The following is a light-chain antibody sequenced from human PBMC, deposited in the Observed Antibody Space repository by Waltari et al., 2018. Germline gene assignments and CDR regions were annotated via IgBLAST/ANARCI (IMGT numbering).Light chain of an antibody. Sequence: QSVLTQPPSLSGAPGQRVTISCPGTSSNLGAGYDVQWYQPLPGSAPKLLMFGNTNRPSGVPDRFSGSKSGASASLAITGLQAEDEAVYYCHSYDIGLTAWVFGGGTKLTVL. V-gene: IGLV1-40*01. CDR3: HSYDIGLTAWV. CDR2: GNT. J-gene: IGLJ3*02. CDR1: SSNLGAGYD.